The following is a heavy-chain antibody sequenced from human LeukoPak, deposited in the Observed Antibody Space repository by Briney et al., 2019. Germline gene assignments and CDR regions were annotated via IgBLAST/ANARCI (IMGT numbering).Heavy chain of an antibody. CDR2: IDSSGGYM. Sequence: GGSLRLSCEASGSTFNTYSMNWARQAPGKGLEWVSSIDSSGGYMFYADSVKGRFIISRGNAKDSLYLQMNSLRVEDTAVYYCLRGDRRDYWGQGTLVTVSS. V-gene: IGHV3-21*06. J-gene: IGHJ4*02. CDR3: LRGDRRDY. CDR1: GSTFNTYS.